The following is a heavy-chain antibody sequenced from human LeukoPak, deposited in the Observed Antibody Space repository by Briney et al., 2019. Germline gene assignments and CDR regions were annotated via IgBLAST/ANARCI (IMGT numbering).Heavy chain of an antibody. CDR3: ARVTPAHLTLYSYGMDV. CDR1: GYTFTGYY. CDR2: INPSGGST. J-gene: IGHJ6*02. D-gene: IGHD1-14*01. Sequence: GASVKVSCKASGYTFTGYYMHWVRQAPGQGLEWMGIINPSGGSTSYAQKFQGRVTMTRDTSTSTVYMELSSLRSEDTAVYYCARVTPAHLTLYSYGMDVWGQGTTVTVSS. V-gene: IGHV1-46*01.